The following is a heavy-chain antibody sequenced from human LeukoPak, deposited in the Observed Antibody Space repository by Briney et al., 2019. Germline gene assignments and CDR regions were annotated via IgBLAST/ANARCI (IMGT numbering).Heavy chain of an antibody. CDR1: GYTFTGYY. V-gene: IGHV1-2*02. CDR2: INPNSGGT. J-gene: IGHJ3*02. Sequence: ASVKVSCKASGYTFTGYYMHWVRQAPGQGLEWMGWINPNSGGTNYAQKFQGRVTMTRDTSISTAYMELSRLRSDDTAVYYCAIGGAGFGFYYDSSHDAFDIWGQGTMVTVSS. CDR3: AIGGAGFGFYYDSSHDAFDI. D-gene: IGHD3-22*01.